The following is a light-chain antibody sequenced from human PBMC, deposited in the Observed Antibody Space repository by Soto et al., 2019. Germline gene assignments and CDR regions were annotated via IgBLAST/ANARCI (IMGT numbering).Light chain of an antibody. Sequence: VVTQSPATLSVFPGETATLSCRASQSVSSDLAWYQQRPDQAPRLLIYGASTRATGIPARFRGSGSGTEFRLTISSLQSEDFATYYCQQYNTWHPKMAFGRGTKLEIK. CDR3: QQYNTWHPKMA. J-gene: IGKJ1*01. CDR1: QSVSSD. CDR2: GAS. V-gene: IGKV3-15*01.